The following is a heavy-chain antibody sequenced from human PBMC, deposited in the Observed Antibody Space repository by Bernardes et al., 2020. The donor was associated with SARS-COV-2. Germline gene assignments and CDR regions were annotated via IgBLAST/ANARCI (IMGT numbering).Heavy chain of an antibody. J-gene: IGHJ1*01. Sequence: GCSLILSCAASGFTFSSYAMHWVRQAPGKGLEWVAVIWYDGSNKYYADSVKGRFTISRDNSRNTVYLQLNSLRAGDTAVYYCVSASGGSGYYRYFQHWGQGTPVTVSS. CDR2: IWYDGSNK. CDR3: VSASGGSGYYRYFQH. D-gene: IGHD5-12*01. V-gene: IGHV3-33*01. CDR1: GFTFSSYA.